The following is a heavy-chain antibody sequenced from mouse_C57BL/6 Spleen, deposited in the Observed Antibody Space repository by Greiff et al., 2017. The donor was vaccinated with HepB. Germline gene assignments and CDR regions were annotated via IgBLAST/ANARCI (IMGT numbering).Heavy chain of an antibody. Sequence: VQLKESGPGLVKPSQSLSLTCSVTGYSITSGYYWNWIRQLPGNKLEWMGYISYDGSNNYNPSLKNRISITRDTSKNQFFLKLNYVTTEDTATYYCARGHHYYGSPYFDYWGQGTTLTVSS. V-gene: IGHV3-6*01. CDR2: ISYDGSN. J-gene: IGHJ2*01. CDR3: ARGHHYYGSPYFDY. CDR1: GYSITSGYY. D-gene: IGHD1-1*01.